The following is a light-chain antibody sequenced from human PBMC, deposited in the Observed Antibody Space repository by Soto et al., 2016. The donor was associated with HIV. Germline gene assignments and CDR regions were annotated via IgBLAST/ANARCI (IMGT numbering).Light chain of an antibody. V-gene: IGLV3-21*03. J-gene: IGLJ2*01. CDR2: DDS. CDR3: EVWDDSSDRRV. Sequence: SYVLTQPPSVSVAPGKTARVTCGENNIGNKAVHWFQQKPGQAPVLVVYDDSHRPSGIPERFSGSNFGHTATLTISRVEAGDEADYYCEVWDDSSDRRVFGGGTKLSV. CDR1: NIGNKA.